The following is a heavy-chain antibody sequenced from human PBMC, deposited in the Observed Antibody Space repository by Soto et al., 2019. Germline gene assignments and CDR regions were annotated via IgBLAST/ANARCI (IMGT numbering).Heavy chain of an antibody. CDR1: GYTFTSYA. D-gene: IGHD2-2*01. J-gene: IGHJ1*01. Sequence: GASVKVSCKASGYTFTSYAMHWVRQAPGQRLEWMGWINAGNGNTKYSQKFQGRVTITRDTSASTAYMELSSLRSEDTAVYYCAADHNCSSTSCDGSEYFQHWGQGTLVIVSS. CDR2: INAGNGNT. V-gene: IGHV1-3*01. CDR3: AADHNCSSTSCDGSEYFQH.